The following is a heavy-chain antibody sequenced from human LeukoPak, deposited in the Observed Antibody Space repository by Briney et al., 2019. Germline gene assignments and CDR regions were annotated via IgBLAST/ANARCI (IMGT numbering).Heavy chain of an antibody. Sequence: GGSLRLSCAASGFTFDGYGMSWVRQAPGKGLEWVSGINWNGGSTGYADSVKGRFTISRDNAKNSLYLQMNSLRAEDTALYYCARDLRGIDTMIVVVNGGDAFDIWGQGTMVTVSS. V-gene: IGHV3-20*04. CDR2: INWNGGST. CDR3: ARDLRGIDTMIVVVNGGDAFDI. CDR1: GFTFDGYG. D-gene: IGHD3-22*01. J-gene: IGHJ3*02.